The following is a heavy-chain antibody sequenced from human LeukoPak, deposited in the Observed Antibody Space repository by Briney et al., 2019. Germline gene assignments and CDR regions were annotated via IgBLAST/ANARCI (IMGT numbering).Heavy chain of an antibody. Sequence: ASVKVSCKASGGAFSSYAISWVRQAPGQGLEWMGRIIPIFGTANYAQKFQGRVTITTDESTSTAYMELSSLRSEDTAVYYCAREKDAVLRYFDWLLGPFDYWGQGTLVTVSS. D-gene: IGHD3-9*01. J-gene: IGHJ4*02. CDR3: AREKDAVLRYFDWLLGPFDY. V-gene: IGHV1-69*05. CDR1: GGAFSSYA. CDR2: IIPIFGTA.